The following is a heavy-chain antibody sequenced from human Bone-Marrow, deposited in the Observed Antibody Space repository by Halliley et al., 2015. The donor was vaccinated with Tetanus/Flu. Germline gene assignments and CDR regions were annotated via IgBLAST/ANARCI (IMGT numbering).Heavy chain of an antibody. CDR1: GGSISSSGYY. D-gene: IGHD4-17*01. Sequence: SLTCAVSGGSISSSGYYWSWIRQPPGKGLEWIGYSYYSGSTYYNPSLKSRVTISVDTSNNQFSLKLKSVTAADTAVYYCARAYGDSIYWFDPWGQGTLVTVSS. V-gene: IGHV4-30-4*01. CDR3: ARAYGDSIYWFDP. J-gene: IGHJ5*02. CDR2: SYYSGST.